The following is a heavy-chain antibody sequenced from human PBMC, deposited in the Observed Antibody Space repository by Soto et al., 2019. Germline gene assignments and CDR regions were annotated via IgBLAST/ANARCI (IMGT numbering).Heavy chain of an antibody. J-gene: IGHJ6*03. CDR1: GFTFGSYA. Sequence: EVQLLESGGGLVQPGGPLRLSCAASGFTFGSYAMRWVRQAPGKGLEWVSAISGSGGSTDYADSVKGRFTISRDNSKNTLYLQMNSLRAEDAAVYYCAKVVDYYYYMDVWGKGTTVTVS. V-gene: IGHV3-23*01. CDR3: AKVVDYYYYMDV. CDR2: ISGSGGST.